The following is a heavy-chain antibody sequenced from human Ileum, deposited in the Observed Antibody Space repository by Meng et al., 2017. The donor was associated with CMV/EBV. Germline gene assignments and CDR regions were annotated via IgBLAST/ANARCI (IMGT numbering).Heavy chain of an antibody. CDR1: GLKFNDAW. CDR3: SHCWDFYETPGR. V-gene: IGHV3-15*01. D-gene: IGHD2/OR15-2a*01. J-gene: IGHJ4*02. Sequence: EGQLVGLGGGLVKPGGSLRLSGGVSGLKFNDAWMTWVRQAPGKGREWVGRIKSHGGTADYAASMKGRFTISRDDSKNTVYLQMNSLRIEDTALYYCSHCWDFYETPGRWGQGTLVTVSS. CDR2: IKSHGGTA.